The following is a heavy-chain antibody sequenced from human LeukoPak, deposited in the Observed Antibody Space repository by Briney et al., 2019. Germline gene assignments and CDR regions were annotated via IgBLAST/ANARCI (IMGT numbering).Heavy chain of an antibody. CDR1: GFTFSSYG. Sequence: TGGSLRLSCAASGFTFSSYGMHWVRQAPGKGLEWVAVISYDGSNKYYADSVKGRFTISRDNSKNTLYLQMNSLRAEDTAVYYCAKDAGGSGGWNGAFDIWGQGTMVTVSS. CDR3: AKDAGGSGGWNGAFDI. J-gene: IGHJ3*02. CDR2: ISYDGSNK. V-gene: IGHV3-30*18. D-gene: IGHD6-19*01.